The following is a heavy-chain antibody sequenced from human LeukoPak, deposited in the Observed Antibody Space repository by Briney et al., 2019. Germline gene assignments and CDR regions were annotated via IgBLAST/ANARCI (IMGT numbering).Heavy chain of an antibody. J-gene: IGHJ6*02. CDR3: ARDSAVQDNYYYYYGMDV. CDR1: GFTFSNYG. V-gene: IGHV3-33*01. Sequence: GGSLRLSCAASGFTFSNYGMHWVRQAPGKGLEWVAVIWYDGSNKYYADSVKGRFTISRDNSKNTLYLQMNSPRAEDTAVYYCARDSAVQDNYYYYYGMDVWGQGTTVTVSS. D-gene: IGHD2-15*01. CDR2: IWYDGSNK.